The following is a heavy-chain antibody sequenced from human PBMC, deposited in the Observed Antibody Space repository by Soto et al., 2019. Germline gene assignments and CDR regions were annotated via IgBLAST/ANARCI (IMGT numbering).Heavy chain of an antibody. CDR3: TRAPFVVETAPTKFDY. D-gene: IGHD2-21*02. J-gene: IGHJ4*02. CDR1: GFTFSSSA. V-gene: IGHV3-23*01. Sequence: QPGGSLRLSCAASGFTFSSSAMSWVRQAPGKGLEWVSSISGSGDSTYYADSVKGRFTISRDNSKNTLYLQMNSLKSEDTDVYFCTRAPFVVETAPTKFDYGGQGT. CDR2: ISGSGDST.